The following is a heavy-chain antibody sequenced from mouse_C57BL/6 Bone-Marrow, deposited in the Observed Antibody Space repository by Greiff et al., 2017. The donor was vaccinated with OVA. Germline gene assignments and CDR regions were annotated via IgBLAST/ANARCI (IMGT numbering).Heavy chain of an antibody. Sequence: VQLQQSGPGLVAPSQSLSITCTVSGFSLTSYAISWVRQPPGQGLEWLGVIWTGGGTNYNSALKSRLSISKDNTKSQVFLKMNSLQNDEAARCDCARKGCSSWYFDVWGTGTTVTVSS. CDR1: GFSLTSYA. J-gene: IGHJ1*03. CDR3: ARKGCSSWYFDV. D-gene: IGHD1-1*01. CDR2: IWTGGGT. V-gene: IGHV2-9-1*01.